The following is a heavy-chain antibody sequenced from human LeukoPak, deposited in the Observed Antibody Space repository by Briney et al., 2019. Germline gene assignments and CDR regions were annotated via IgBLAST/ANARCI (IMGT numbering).Heavy chain of an antibody. CDR1: GGSFSGYY. CDR3: ASLGGYNYGDPNDY. CDR2: INHSGST. D-gene: IGHD5-18*01. Sequence: SETLSLTCAVYGGSFSGYYWSWIRQPPGKGLEWIGEINHSGSTNYNPSLKSRVTISVDTSKNQFSLKLSSVTAADTAVYYCASLGGYNYGDPNDYWGQGTLVTVSS. J-gene: IGHJ4*02. V-gene: IGHV4-34*01.